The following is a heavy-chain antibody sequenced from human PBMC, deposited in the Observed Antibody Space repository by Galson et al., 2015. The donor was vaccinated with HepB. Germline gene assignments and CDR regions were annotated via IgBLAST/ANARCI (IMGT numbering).Heavy chain of an antibody. J-gene: IGHJ4*02. V-gene: IGHV3-33*08. CDR3: ARELARAWRSSSWYSSPDY. CDR1: GFTFSSYG. D-gene: IGHD6-13*01. Sequence: SLRLSCAASGFTFSSYGMHWVRQAPGKGLEWVAVIWYDGSNKYYADSVKGRFTISRDKSKNTLYLQMNSLRAEDTAVYYCARELARAWRSSSWYSSPDYWGQGTLVTVSS. CDR2: IWYDGSNK.